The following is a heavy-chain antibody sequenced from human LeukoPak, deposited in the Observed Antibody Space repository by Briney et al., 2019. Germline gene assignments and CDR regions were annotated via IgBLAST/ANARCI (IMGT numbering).Heavy chain of an antibody. V-gene: IGHV1-18*01. CDR3: ARSGQLWPVGYYYYMDV. Sequence: ASVKVSCKASGYTFTSYGISWVRQAPGQGLEWMGWISAYNGSTNYAQKLQGRVTMTTDTSTSTAYMELRSLRSDDTAVYYCARSGQLWPVGYYYYMDVWGKGTTVTVSS. CDR2: ISAYNGST. J-gene: IGHJ6*03. CDR1: GYTFTSYG. D-gene: IGHD5-18*01.